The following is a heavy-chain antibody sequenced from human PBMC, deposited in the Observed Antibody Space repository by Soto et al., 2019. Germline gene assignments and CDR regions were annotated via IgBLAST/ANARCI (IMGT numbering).Heavy chain of an antibody. V-gene: IGHV3-53*01. CDR3: ARHRHPRGTVGATSPLDP. J-gene: IGHJ5*02. D-gene: IGHD1-26*01. CDR2: HYSGGST. CDR1: GFSVSSNY. Sequence: LSCAISGFSVSSNYLSWVRQAPGKGLEWVSVHYSGGSTYYADSVQGRFTISRDKSNNTLYLQMRRVRAEDTAVYFCARHRHPRGTVGATSPLDPWGQGTKVTVYS.